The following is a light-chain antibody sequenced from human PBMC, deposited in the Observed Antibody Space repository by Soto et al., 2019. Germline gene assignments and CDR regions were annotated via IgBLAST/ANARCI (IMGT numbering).Light chain of an antibody. Sequence: QSALTQPRSVSGSPGQSVTISCTGTSSDVGGYNYVSWYQQHPGKAPKLVLYDVSNRPSGVPDRFSGSKSGNTASLSISGLQAEDEAEYYCCSYAGTYSFYVFGTGTK. CDR3: CSYAGTYSFYV. CDR1: SSDVGGYNY. J-gene: IGLJ1*01. CDR2: DVS. V-gene: IGLV2-11*01.